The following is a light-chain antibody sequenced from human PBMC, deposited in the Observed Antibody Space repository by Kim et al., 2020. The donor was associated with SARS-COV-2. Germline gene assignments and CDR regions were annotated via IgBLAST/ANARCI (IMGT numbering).Light chain of an antibody. J-gene: IGKJ2*01. CDR3: QQYNNWYT. Sequence: EIVMTQSPATLSVSPGERATLSCRASQSVSSNLAWYQQKPGQPPRLLIYGASTRATGIPARFSGSGSGTEFTLTISSLQSEDSAVYYCQQYNNWYTFGQGTKLEI. CDR1: QSVSSN. CDR2: GAS. V-gene: IGKV3-15*01.